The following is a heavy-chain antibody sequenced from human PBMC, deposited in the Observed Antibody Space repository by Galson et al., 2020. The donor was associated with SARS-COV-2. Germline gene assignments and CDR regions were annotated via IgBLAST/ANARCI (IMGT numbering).Heavy chain of an antibody. CDR2: IYYNGST. Sequence: SETLSLTCTVSGGSVSSGCYYWSWIRQPPGKGLEWIGYIYYNGSTNYNPSLKSRVTISVDTSKNQFSLKLSSVTAADTAVYYCARVPAYYDFWSGYAWAFDIWGQGTMVTVSS. D-gene: IGHD3-3*01. J-gene: IGHJ3*02. CDR3: ARVPAYYDFWSGYAWAFDI. V-gene: IGHV4-61*01. CDR1: GGSVSSGCYY.